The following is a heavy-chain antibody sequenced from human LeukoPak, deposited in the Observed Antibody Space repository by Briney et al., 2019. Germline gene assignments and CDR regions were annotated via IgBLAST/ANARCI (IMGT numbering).Heavy chain of an antibody. Sequence: GGSLRLSCTASGFTFRTYGMDWVRRAPGKGLEWVAVIWYDGSNENYADSVKGRFTISRDNSKSTLFLQMNSLRAEDTAVYYCARNAYNYGGFDYWGLGTLVTVSS. J-gene: IGHJ4*02. CDR3: ARNAYNYGGFDY. CDR2: IWYDGSNE. D-gene: IGHD5-24*01. CDR1: GFTFRTYG. V-gene: IGHV3-33*01.